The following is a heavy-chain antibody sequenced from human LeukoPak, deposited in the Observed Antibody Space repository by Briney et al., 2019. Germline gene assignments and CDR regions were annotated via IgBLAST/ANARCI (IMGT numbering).Heavy chain of an antibody. Sequence: GESLKISCKGSGYSFTSYWIGWVRQAPGQRLEWMGWINAGNGNTKYSQKFQGRVTITRDTSASTAYMEMSSLRSEDTAVYYCARSSPQHVLRFLEWLLPSDVWGQGTTVTVSS. CDR3: ARSSPQHVLRFLEWLLPSDV. J-gene: IGHJ6*02. CDR2: INAGNGNT. D-gene: IGHD3-3*01. CDR1: GYSFTSYW. V-gene: IGHV1-3*01.